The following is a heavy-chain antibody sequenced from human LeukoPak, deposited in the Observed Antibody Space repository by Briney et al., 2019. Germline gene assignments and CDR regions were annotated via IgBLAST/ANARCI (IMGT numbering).Heavy chain of an antibody. J-gene: IGHJ4*02. CDR3: ARGSYPGWYNGEFDY. CDR2: IYTSGST. V-gene: IGHV4-61*02. Sequence: SETLSLTCTVSGGSISSGSYYWSWIRQPAGKGLEWIGRIYTSGSTNYNPSLKSRVTISVDTFKNQFSLKLTSVTAADTAVYYCARGSYPGWYNGEFDYWGQGTLVPVSS. D-gene: IGHD6-19*01. CDR1: GGSISSGSYY.